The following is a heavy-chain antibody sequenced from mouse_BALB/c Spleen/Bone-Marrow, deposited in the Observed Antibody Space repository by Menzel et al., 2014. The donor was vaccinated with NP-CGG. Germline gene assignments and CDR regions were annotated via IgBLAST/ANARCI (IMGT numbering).Heavy chain of an antibody. CDR2: IDPANDNS. V-gene: IGHV14-3*02. CDR1: GFNIKDTF. Sequence: EVQGVESGAELVKPGASVQLSCAASGFNIKDTFIHWVKQRPEQGLEWIGSIDPANDNSKFDPKFQGKATLTADTSSNTAYLQLSSLTSEDTAVYFCTRNYVSHYFDYWGQGTTLTVSS. J-gene: IGHJ2*01. D-gene: IGHD1-1*01. CDR3: TRNYVSHYFDY.